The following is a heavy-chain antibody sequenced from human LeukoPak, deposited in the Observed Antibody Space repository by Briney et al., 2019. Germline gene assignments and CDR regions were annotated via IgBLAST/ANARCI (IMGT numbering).Heavy chain of an antibody. CDR3: AKDPGYSSGWYADY. V-gene: IGHV1-2*02. CDR1: GYTFTGYY. J-gene: IGHJ4*02. CDR2: INPNSGGT. D-gene: IGHD6-19*01. Sequence: ASVKVSCKASGYTFTGYYMHWVRQAPGQGLEWMGWINPNSGGTNYAQKFQGRVTMTRDTSISTAYMELSRLRSDDTAVYYCAKDPGYSSGWYADYWGQGTLVTVSS.